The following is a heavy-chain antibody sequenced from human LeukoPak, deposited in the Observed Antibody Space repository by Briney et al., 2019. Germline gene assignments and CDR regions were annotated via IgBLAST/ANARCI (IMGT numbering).Heavy chain of an antibody. D-gene: IGHD3-3*01. CDR3: ASGWLIFGVVTMFDY. CDR1: GGTFSSYA. J-gene: IGHJ4*02. Sequence: ASVKVSCKASGGTFSSYAISWVRHAPGQGLEWMGGIIPIFDTANYAQKFQGRVTITADESTSTAYMELSSLRSEDTAVYYCASGWLIFGVVTMFDYWGQGTLVTVSS. CDR2: IIPIFDTA. V-gene: IGHV1-69*13.